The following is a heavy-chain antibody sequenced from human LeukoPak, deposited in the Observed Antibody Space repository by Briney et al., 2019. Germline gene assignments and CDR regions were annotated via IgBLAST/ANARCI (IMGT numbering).Heavy chain of an antibody. CDR2: IWYDGSNK. CDR3: ARARLVVLPAAIGY. J-gene: IGHJ4*02. Sequence: GGSLRLSCAASGFTFTSYGMHWVRQAPGKGLEWVAVIWYDGSNKYYADSVKGRFTISRDNSKNTLFLQMNSLRAEDTAVYYCARARLVVLPAAIGYWGQGTLVTVSS. D-gene: IGHD2-2*01. V-gene: IGHV3-33*01. CDR1: GFTFTSYG.